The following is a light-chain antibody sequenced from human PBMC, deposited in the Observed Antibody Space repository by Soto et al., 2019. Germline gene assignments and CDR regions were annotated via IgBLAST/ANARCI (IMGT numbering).Light chain of an antibody. CDR3: HQYGHSPYT. J-gene: IGKJ2*01. CDR1: QGVSTNY. Sequence: DIVLTQSPGTLSLSPGDRATLSCRASQGVSTNYVAWYQQKPGQSPRLLIYGASSRAAGIPDRFSGSGSGTDFTLTISRVEPEDFAVFYWHQYGHSPYTFGQGTKLEIK. CDR2: GAS. V-gene: IGKV3-20*01.